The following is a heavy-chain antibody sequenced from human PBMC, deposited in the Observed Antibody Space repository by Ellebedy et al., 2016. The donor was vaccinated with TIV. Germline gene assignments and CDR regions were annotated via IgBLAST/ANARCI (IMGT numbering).Heavy chain of an antibody. CDR2: IKKDGSEK. CDR3: AKDSVPRYHYGMDV. D-gene: IGHD5/OR15-5a*01. CDR1: GFTFSSYW. J-gene: IGHJ6*02. Sequence: PGGSLRLSCATSGFTFSSYWMNWVRQAPGKGLEWVANIKKDGSEKYYVDSVKGRFPISRDNARNSLYLLMDSLRAEDTAVYYCAKDSVPRYHYGMDVWGQGTTVTVSS. V-gene: IGHV3-7*03.